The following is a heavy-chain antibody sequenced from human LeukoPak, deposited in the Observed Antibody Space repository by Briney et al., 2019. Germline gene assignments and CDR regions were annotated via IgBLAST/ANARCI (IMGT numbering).Heavy chain of an antibody. CDR1: GGTFSSYA. Sequence: SVKVSCKASGGTFSSYAISWVRQASGQGLEWMGRIIPILGIANYAQKFQGRVTITADKSTSTAYMELSSLRSEDTAVYYCARNHDYDILTGYEYFQHWGQGTLVTVSS. D-gene: IGHD3-9*01. J-gene: IGHJ1*01. CDR2: IIPILGIA. V-gene: IGHV1-69*04. CDR3: ARNHDYDILTGYEYFQH.